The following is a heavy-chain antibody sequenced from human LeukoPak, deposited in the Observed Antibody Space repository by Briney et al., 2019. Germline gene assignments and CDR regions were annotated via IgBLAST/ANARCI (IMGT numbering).Heavy chain of an antibody. CDR3: ARGSARSWYVSDFSYYYGLDV. CDR1: GGSFNDHY. CDR2: ITHSGST. D-gene: IGHD6-13*01. V-gene: IGHV4-34*01. J-gene: IGHJ6*02. Sequence: SETLPLTCAVYGGSFNDHYWSWIRQSPGKGLEWIGEITHSGSTNSNPSLKSRVTISVDTSKNQVSLRLTSVTAADTAVYYCARGSARSWYVSDFSYYYGLDVWGQGTTVTVSS.